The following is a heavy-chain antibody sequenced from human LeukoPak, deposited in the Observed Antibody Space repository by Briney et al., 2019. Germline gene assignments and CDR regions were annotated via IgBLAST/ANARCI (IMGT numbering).Heavy chain of an antibody. CDR3: ARGGGSYFLDYYFDY. V-gene: IGHV3-64*01. CDR1: AFTFSNYA. Sequence: GGSLRLSCAASAFTFSNYAMHWVRQAPGKGLEYVAAISSNGGSTYYENSVKGRFTISRDNSKNTLYLQMNSLRAEDTAVYYCARGGGSYFLDYYFDYWGRGTLVTVSS. D-gene: IGHD1-26*01. CDR2: ISSNGGST. J-gene: IGHJ4*02.